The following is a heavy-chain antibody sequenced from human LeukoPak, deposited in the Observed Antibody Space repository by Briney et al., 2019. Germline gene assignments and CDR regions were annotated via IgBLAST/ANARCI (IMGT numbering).Heavy chain of an antibody. CDR1: GYTFTSYG. CDR3: ARGGSYYECWSGYYSREFDY. J-gene: IGHJ4*02. V-gene: IGHV1-18*01. Sequence: ASVKVSCKASGYTFTSYGISWVRQAPGQGREWMGCNSAYNGNTNYAQKLQSRVTMTTDTSTSTAYMELRSLRSDNTAEYYCARGGSYYECWSGYYSREFDYWGQGTLVTVSS. D-gene: IGHD3-3*01. CDR2: NSAYNGNT.